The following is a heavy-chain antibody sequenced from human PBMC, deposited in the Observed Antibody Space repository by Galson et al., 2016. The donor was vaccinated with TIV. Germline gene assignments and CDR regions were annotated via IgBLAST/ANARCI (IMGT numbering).Heavy chain of an antibody. CDR3: TTVRLRGSGGMDV. CDR2: IDPEDGQT. Sequence: VXVSCKVSGYTFTDYYMHWMQQTPGKGFEWMGHIDPEDGQTKYAARFQGRITMTADTSTDTAYLELSSLRSEDTAIYYCTTVRLRGSGGMDVWGQGTTVIVSS. V-gene: IGHV1-69-2*01. J-gene: IGHJ6*02. CDR1: GYTFTDYY. D-gene: IGHD2-8*01.